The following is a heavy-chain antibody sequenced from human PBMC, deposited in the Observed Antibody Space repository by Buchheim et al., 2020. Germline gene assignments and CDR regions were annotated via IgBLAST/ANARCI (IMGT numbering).Heavy chain of an antibody. J-gene: IGHJ4*02. Sequence: QVQLRESGPGLVKPSETLSLTCTVPGSSISIYYWSWIWQPPGKGLEWIGYIYYSGSTSYNLSLKSRANISADTSKNQLSLQLSSMTAADTAVYYCATDAGYYDSSGPAFDYWGQGTL. D-gene: IGHD3-22*01. V-gene: IGHV4-59*01. CDR3: ATDAGYYDSSGPAFDY. CDR1: GSSISIYY. CDR2: IYYSGST.